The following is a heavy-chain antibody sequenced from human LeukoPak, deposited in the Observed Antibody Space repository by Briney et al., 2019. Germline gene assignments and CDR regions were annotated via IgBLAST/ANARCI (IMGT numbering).Heavy chain of an antibody. D-gene: IGHD2-8*01. CDR3: ARGPAPPMVYPDY. Sequence: SETLSLTCTVSGGSVSSGSYYWSWIRQPPGKGLEWIGYIYYTGSTNYSPSLQSRVTISVDTSKNQFSLKLSSVTAADTAVYYCARGPAPPMVYPDYWGQGTLVTVSS. CDR1: GGSVSSGSYY. V-gene: IGHV4-61*01. J-gene: IGHJ4*02. CDR2: IYYTGST.